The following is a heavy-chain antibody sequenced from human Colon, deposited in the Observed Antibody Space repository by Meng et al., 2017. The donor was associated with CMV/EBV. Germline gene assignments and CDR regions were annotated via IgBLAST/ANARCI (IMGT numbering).Heavy chain of an antibody. J-gene: IGHJ4*02. CDR2: INHSGST. Sequence: VQLKQWGAGLLKPSGTLSLTCAVYGGSFSGYYWSWIRQPPGKGLEWIGEINHSGSTNYNPSLKSRVTISVDTSKNQFSLKLSSVTAADTAVYYCARGLYGSGRHQIDYWGQGTLVTVSS. D-gene: IGHD3-10*01. CDR1: GGSFSGYY. CDR3: ARGLYGSGRHQIDY. V-gene: IGHV4-34*01.